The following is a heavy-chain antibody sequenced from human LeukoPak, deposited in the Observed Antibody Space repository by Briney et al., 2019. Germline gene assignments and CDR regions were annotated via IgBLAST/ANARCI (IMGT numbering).Heavy chain of an antibody. CDR3: AKGMTTVTRGGGRLTHAFDI. CDR2: ISGSGGST. Sequence: PGRSLRLSCAASGFTFSSYAMSWVRQAPGKGLEWVSAISGSGGSTYYADSVKGRFTISRDNSKNTLYLQMNSLRAEDTAVYYCAKGMTTVTRGGGRLTHAFDIWGQGTMVTVSS. V-gene: IGHV3-23*01. J-gene: IGHJ3*02. D-gene: IGHD4-17*01. CDR1: GFTFSSYA.